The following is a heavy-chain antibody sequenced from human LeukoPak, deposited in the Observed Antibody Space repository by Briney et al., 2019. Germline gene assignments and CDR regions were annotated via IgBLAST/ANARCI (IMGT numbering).Heavy chain of an antibody. CDR1: GYTFTNYD. V-gene: IGHV1-2*02. J-gene: IGHJ6*02. CDR2: INPNSGGT. CDR3: ARGAYYYYGMDV. Sequence: ASVKVSCKASGYTFTNYDINWVRQAPGQGLEWMGWINPNSGGTNYAQKFQGRVTMTRDTSISTAYMELSRLRSDDTAVYYCARGAYYYYGMDVWGQGTTVTVSS.